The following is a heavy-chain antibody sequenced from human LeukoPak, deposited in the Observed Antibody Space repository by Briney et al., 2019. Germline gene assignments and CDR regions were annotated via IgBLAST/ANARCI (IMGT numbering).Heavy chain of an antibody. D-gene: IGHD6-13*01. CDR2: ISGGGGST. CDR3: ALVQAED. J-gene: IGHJ4*02. Sequence: PGKGLEWVSAISGGGGSTYYADSVKGRFTISRDNSKNTLYLQMSRLKTEDTAVYFCALVQAEDWGQG. V-gene: IGHV3-23*01.